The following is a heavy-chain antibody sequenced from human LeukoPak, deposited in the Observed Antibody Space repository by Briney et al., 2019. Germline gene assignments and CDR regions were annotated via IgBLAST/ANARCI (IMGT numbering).Heavy chain of an antibody. V-gene: IGHV4-39*07. D-gene: IGHD3-10*01. J-gene: IGHJ4*02. CDR1: GGSISSSSYY. CDR2: IYYSGST. CDR3: ARVGHYYDSGSYYNARGFFDY. Sequence: PSETLSLTCTVSGGSISSSSYYWGWIRQPPGKGLEWIGSIYYSGSTYYNPSLKSRVTISVDTSKNQFSLKLSSVTAADTAVYYCARVGHYYDSGSYYNARGFFDYWGQGTLVTVSS.